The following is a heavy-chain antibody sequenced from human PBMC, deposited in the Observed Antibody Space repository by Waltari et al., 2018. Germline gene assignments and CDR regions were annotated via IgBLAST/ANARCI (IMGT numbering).Heavy chain of an antibody. Sequence: VQLLESGGGLVQPGGSLRLSCAASGFTFSSYAMIWFPQAPGKGLEWVSTINRSGINIYYADSVKGRFTISRDNSKNTLYLQMNSLRAEDTAIYYCAKEVSLMANSDFWSPTDFWGQGTLVTVSS. CDR1: GFTFSSYA. D-gene: IGHD3-3*01. CDR3: AKEVSLMANSDFWSPTDF. J-gene: IGHJ4*02. CDR2: INRSGINI. V-gene: IGHV3-23*01.